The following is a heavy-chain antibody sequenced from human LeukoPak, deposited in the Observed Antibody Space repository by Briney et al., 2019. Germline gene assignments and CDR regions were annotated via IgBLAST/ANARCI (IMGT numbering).Heavy chain of an antibody. V-gene: IGHV3-7*01. J-gene: IGHJ4*02. D-gene: IGHD3-22*01. CDR1: GFTFSSYW. Sequence: GGSLRLSCAASGFTFSSYWMSWVRQAPGKGLEWVANIKQDGSEKNYVDSVKGRFTISRDNAKNSLYLQVNSLRAEDTAVYYCALYYDSSGYYYWGQGTLVTVPS. CDR2: IKQDGSEK. CDR3: ALYYDSSGYYY.